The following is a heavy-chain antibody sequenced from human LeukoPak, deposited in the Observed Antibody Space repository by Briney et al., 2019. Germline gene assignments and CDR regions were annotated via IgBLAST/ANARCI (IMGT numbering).Heavy chain of an antibody. J-gene: IGHJ4*02. CDR1: XYNFTSYW. D-gene: IGHD6-6*01. Sequence: GSXYNFTSYWIGGVRQVPGKGVXGXXXXXPRDSETRYSPSCQGQVTISEDKSKRTAYLQSSSLKASDTAMYYCASSSSSSGEAPPEHDYWGQGTLVTVSS. CDR3: ASSSSSSGEAPPEHDY. CDR2: XXPRDSET. V-gene: IGHV5-51*01.